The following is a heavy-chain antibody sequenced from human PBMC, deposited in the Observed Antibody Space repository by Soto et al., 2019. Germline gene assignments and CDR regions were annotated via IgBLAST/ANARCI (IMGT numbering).Heavy chain of an antibody. J-gene: IGHJ4*02. CDR3: AMTTVVTLLSVSWWY. V-gene: IGHV1-69*02. CDR1: GGTFSSYT. D-gene: IGHD4-17*01. CDR2: IIPILGIA. Sequence: QVQLVQSGAEVKKPGSSVKVSCKASGGTFSSYTISWVRQAPGQGLEWMGRIIPILGIANYAQKFQGRVTITAENSTSTAYMELSSLRSQDTAVYYCAMTTVVTLLSVSWWYWGQGTLVTVSS.